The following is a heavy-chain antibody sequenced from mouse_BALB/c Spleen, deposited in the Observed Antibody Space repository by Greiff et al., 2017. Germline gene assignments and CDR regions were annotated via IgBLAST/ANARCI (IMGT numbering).Heavy chain of an antibody. CDR3: ARWRFYYYGSSNAMDY. CDR2: INPYNGGT. D-gene: IGHD1-1*01. Sequence: EVQLQQSGPELVKPGASMKISCKASGYSFTGYTMNWVKQSHGKNLEWIGLINPYNGGTSYNQKFKGKATLTVDKSSSTAYMELLSLTSEDSAVYYCARWRFYYYGSSNAMDYWGQGTSVTVSS. CDR1: GYSFTGYT. V-gene: IGHV1-26*01. J-gene: IGHJ4*01.